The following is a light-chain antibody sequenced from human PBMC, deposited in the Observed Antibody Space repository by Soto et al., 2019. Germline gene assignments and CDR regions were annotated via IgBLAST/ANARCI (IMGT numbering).Light chain of an antibody. Sequence: EIVMTQSPATLSVSPGERATLSCSASQSVSSNVAWYQQKPGQAPRLLIYGAYTRAAGVPARFSGSGSGTEFTLTISSLQSEDFAVYYCQQYNNWPRTFGQGTKVDIK. CDR3: QQYNNWPRT. CDR2: GAY. CDR1: QSVSSN. J-gene: IGKJ1*01. V-gene: IGKV3-15*01.